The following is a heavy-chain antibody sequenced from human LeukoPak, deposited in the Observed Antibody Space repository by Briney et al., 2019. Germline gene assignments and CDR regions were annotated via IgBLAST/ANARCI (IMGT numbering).Heavy chain of an antibody. V-gene: IGHV3-30*04. J-gene: IGHJ4*02. Sequence: GGSLRLSCAASGFTLSIYVMHWVRQPPGKGLEWVAVISYDGSNKYYADSVKGRFTISRDNSKNTLYLQMNSLRADDTAVYYCVRGGTDILLEPPAIPFDYWGQGALVTVSS. CDR1: GFTLSIYV. CDR2: ISYDGSNK. D-gene: IGHD2-8*01. CDR3: VRGGTDILLEPPAIPFDY.